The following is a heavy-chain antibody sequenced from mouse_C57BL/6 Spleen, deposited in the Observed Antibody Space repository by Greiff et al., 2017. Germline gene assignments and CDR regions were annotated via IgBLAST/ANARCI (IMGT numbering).Heavy chain of an antibody. D-gene: IGHD1-1*01. V-gene: IGHV5-16*01. J-gene: IGHJ1*03. CDR3: ARHYYGSSHWYFDV. CDR1: GFTFSDYY. Sequence: EVMLVESEGGLVQPGSSMKLSCTASGFTFSDYYMAWVRQVPEKGLEWVANINYDGSSTNYLDSLKGSFIISRDNTKNILYLQLSSLKSEDTATYYCARHYYGSSHWYFDVWGTGTTVTVSS. CDR2: INYDGSST.